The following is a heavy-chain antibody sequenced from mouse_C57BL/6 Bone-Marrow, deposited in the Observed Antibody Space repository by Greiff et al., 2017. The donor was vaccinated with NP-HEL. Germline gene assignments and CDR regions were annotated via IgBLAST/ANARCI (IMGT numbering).Heavy chain of an antibody. CDR3: ARHGYSAFAY. Sequence: EVNVVESGGDLVKPGGSLKLSCAASGFTFSSYGMSWVRQTPDKRLEWVATISSGGSYTYYPDSVKGRFTISRDNAKNTLYLQMSSLKSEDTAMYYCARHGYSAFAYWGQGTLVTVSA. D-gene: IGHD2-12*01. CDR1: GFTFSSYG. CDR2: ISSGGSYT. V-gene: IGHV5-6*01. J-gene: IGHJ3*01.